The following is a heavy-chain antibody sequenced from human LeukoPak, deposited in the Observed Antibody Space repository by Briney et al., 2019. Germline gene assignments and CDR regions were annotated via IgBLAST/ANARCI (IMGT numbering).Heavy chain of an antibody. D-gene: IGHD6-6*01. V-gene: IGHV4-4*09. CDR1: GGSISTYY. CDR3: ARHVAGIAALPFDN. CDR2: IHASGPT. Sequence: SETLSLTCTVSGGSISTYYWSWIRRPPGKGLEWIAYIHASGPTNYNPPLKRRITISVDTSKNQFSLKLSSVTAADTAVYYWARHVAGIAALPFDNWGEGTRVTVSS. J-gene: IGHJ4*02.